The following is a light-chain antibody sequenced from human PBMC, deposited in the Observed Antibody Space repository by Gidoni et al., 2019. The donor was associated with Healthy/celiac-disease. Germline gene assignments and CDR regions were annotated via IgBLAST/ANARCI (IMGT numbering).Light chain of an antibody. J-gene: IGKJ1*01. CDR3: QQSYSTPPVT. CDR2: AAT. Sequence: DIQMTKAPSYLSASVGDRVTITCRAIQSISSYLNWYQQKPGKAPKLMIYAATSLQSGAPSRFSCSGSGTDFTLTISSLQPEDFATYYCQQSYSTPPVTFGQGTKVEIK. CDR1: QSISSY. V-gene: IGKV1-39*01.